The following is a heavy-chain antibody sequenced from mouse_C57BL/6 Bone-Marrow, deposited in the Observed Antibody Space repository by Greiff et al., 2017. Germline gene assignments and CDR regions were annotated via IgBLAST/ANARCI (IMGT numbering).Heavy chain of an antibody. CDR1: GYTFTSYW. CDR3: ATYDGYHWYFDV. Sequence: QVQLQQPGAELVKPGASVKMSCKASGYTFTSYWITWVKQRPGQGLEWIGDIYPGSGSTNYNEKFKSKVTLTVDTSSSTAYMQLSSLTSEDSAVYYCATYDGYHWYFDVWGTGTTVTVSS. V-gene: IGHV1-55*01. J-gene: IGHJ1*03. CDR2: IYPGSGST. D-gene: IGHD2-3*01.